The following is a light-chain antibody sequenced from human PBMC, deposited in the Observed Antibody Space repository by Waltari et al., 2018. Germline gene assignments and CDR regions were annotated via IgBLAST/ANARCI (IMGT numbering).Light chain of an antibody. CDR2: KAS. CDR1: QSINAW. Sequence: DIQMTQSPSTLSASVGDRVTITCRASQSINAWLAWYQQNPGKAPKLLIYKASNLESGVPSRFSGSGSGTEFTLTISSLQPGDFATYYCQQYYNYWTFGQGTKVEIK. J-gene: IGKJ1*01. CDR3: QQYYNYWT. V-gene: IGKV1-5*03.